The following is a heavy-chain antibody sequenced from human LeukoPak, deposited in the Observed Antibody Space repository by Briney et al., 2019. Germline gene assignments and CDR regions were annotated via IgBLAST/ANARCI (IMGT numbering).Heavy chain of an antibody. CDR1: GYTFTSYY. D-gene: IGHD3-22*01. CDR2: INPNSGGT. Sequence: GASVKVSCKASGYTFTSYYMHWVRQAPGQGLEWMGWINPNSGGTNYAQKFQGRVTMTRDTSISTAYMELSRLRSDDTAVYYCAKPHYYYDSSGYGYWGQGTLVTVSS. V-gene: IGHV1-2*02. CDR3: AKPHYYYDSSGYGY. J-gene: IGHJ4*02.